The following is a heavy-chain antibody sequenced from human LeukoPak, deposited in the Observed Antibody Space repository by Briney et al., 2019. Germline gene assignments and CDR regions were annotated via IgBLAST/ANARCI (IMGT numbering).Heavy chain of an antibody. D-gene: IGHD4-17*01. CDR1: GYTFTNYA. CDR2: ISGYNGNT. J-gene: IGHJ4*02. Sequence: ASVKVSCKASGYTFTNYAISWVRQAPGQGLEWVARISGYNGNTDYAQKVKDRVTVTADTSTAYLEMRGLTSDDTAVYYCARDHGDFVGIKVGFDSWGQGTLVTVSS. CDR3: ARDHGDFVGIKVGFDS. V-gene: IGHV1-18*01.